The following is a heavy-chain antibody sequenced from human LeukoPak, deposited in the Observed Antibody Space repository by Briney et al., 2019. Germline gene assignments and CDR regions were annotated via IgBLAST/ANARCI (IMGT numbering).Heavy chain of an antibody. CDR2: FDPEDGET. D-gene: IGHD5/OR15-5a*01. V-gene: IGHV1-24*01. CDR1: GYTLTELS. J-gene: IGHJ5*02. Sequence: ASVKVSCKVSGYTLTELSMHWVRQAPGKGLEWMGGFDPEDGETIYAQKFQGRVTMTEDTSTDTAYMELSSLRSEDTAMYYCATVSSTGVDDGGWFDPWGQGTLVTVSS. CDR3: ATVSSTGVDDGGWFDP.